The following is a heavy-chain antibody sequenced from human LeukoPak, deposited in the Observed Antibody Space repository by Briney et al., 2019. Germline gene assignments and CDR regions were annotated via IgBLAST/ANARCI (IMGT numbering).Heavy chain of an antibody. Sequence: GGSLRLSCAASGFTFSSYWMSWVRQAPGKGLEWVANIKQDGSEKYYVDSVKGRFTISRDNAKNSLYLQMNSLRAEDTAVYYCARDTTTNTYYYDSSGYPDYWGQGTLVTVSS. J-gene: IGHJ4*02. CDR2: IKQDGSEK. CDR3: ARDTTTNTYYYDSSGYPDY. D-gene: IGHD3-22*01. V-gene: IGHV3-7*01. CDR1: GFTFSSYW.